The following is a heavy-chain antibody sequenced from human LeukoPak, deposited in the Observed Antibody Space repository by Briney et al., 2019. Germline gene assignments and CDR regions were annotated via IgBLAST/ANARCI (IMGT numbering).Heavy chain of an antibody. V-gene: IGHV4-59*11. J-gene: IGHJ3*02. CDR1: GDSFSSHY. CDR2: ISYRGST. CDR3: ARDLVTVTKGFDI. Sequence: SETLSLTCTVSGDSFSSHYWTWIRQPPGKGLEWIGYISYRGSTNYNPSLKSRLTISIDTSKNQFSLKLCSVTAADTAVYYCARDLVTVTKGFDIWGQGTMVSVSS. D-gene: IGHD4-17*01.